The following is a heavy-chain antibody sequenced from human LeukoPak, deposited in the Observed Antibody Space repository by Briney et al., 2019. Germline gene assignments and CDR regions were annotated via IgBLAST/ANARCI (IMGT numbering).Heavy chain of an antibody. CDR3: AKERLSSGYFDY. D-gene: IGHD3-22*01. Sequence: GGSLRLSCAASGFTFSTYALSWVRQAPGKGLEWVSAISGSGGRTYYADSVKRRFTISRDNSKNTLYLQMNSLRAEDTAVYYCAKERLSSGYFDYWGQGTLVTVSS. CDR2: ISGSGGRT. J-gene: IGHJ4*02. CDR1: GFTFSTYA. V-gene: IGHV3-23*01.